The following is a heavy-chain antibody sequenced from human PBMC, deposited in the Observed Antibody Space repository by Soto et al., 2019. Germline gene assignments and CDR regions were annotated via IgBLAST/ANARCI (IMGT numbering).Heavy chain of an antibody. Sequence: EVQVVESGGGLVQPGGSLRLSCAASGFTFSNYWMSWVRQAPGKGLEWMANIKQDGSQKYYVDSVKGRFTISRDNAKNSVYLQMNSLRAEDTAVYYCAHPSLGAAGKNYWGQGTLVTVSS. CDR3: AHPSLGAAGKNY. CDR2: IKQDGSQK. D-gene: IGHD6-13*01. J-gene: IGHJ4*02. CDR1: GFTFSNYW. V-gene: IGHV3-7*01.